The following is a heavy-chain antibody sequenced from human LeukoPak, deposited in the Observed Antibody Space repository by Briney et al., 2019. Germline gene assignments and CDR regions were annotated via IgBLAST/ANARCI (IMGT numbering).Heavy chain of an antibody. D-gene: IGHD4-17*01. Sequence: GGSLRLSCAASGFTFSSYWMSWVRQAPGKGLEWVANIKQDGSEKYYVDSVKGRFTISRDNAKNSLYLQMNSLRVEDTAVYYCTSPDYDDDSGGYWGQGTLVTVSS. CDR1: GFTFSSYW. J-gene: IGHJ4*02. CDR2: IKQDGSEK. V-gene: IGHV3-7*01. CDR3: TSPDYDDDSGGY.